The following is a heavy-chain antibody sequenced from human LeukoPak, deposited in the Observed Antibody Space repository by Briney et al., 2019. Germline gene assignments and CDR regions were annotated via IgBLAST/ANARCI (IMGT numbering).Heavy chain of an antibody. CDR1: GFTFSTYN. J-gene: IGHJ5*01. Sequence: GGSLRLSCSASGFTFSTYNMNWVRQAPGKGLEWVAFIGTSRGAINYADSVKGRFTISRDNSKKSLYLQMNSLRDEDTAVYYCARNLDSWGQGALVTVSS. CDR3: ARNLDS. CDR2: IGTSRGAI. V-gene: IGHV3-48*02.